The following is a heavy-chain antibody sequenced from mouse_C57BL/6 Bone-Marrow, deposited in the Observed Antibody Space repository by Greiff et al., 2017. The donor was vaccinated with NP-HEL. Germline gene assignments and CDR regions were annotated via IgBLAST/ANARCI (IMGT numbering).Heavy chain of an antibody. CDR3: TKIYYGKPWFAY. CDR1: GYTFTSYW. Sequence: EVQLQQSGTVLARPGASVKMSCKTSGYTFTSYWMHWVKQRPGQGLEWIGAIYPGNSDTSYNQKFKGKAKLTAVTSASTAYMELSSLTNEDSAVYYCTKIYYGKPWFAYWGQGTLVTVSA. D-gene: IGHD2-1*01. CDR2: IYPGNSDT. V-gene: IGHV1-5*01. J-gene: IGHJ3*01.